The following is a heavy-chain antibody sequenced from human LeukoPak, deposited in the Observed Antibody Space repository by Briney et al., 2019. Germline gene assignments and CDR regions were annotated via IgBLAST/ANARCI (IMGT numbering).Heavy chain of an antibody. CDR3: AKEEWFRFDI. CDR1: GFTFNIHW. Sequence: GGSLRLSCAASGFTFNIHWMTWVRQAPGKGLERVAKINPDGSEKYYVDSVKGRFTISRDNTKNSVYVQMNSLRADDTAVYFCAKEEWFRFDIWGQGTSVTVSS. V-gene: IGHV3-7*01. D-gene: IGHD3-10*01. CDR2: INPDGSEK. J-gene: IGHJ4*02.